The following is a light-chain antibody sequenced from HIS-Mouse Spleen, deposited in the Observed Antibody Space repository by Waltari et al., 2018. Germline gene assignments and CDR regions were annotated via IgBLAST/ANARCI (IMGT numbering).Light chain of an antibody. CDR3: SSYTSSSTWV. V-gene: IGLV2-18*02. Sequence: QSALTQPPSVSGSPGQSVTIPCTGTSSAVGSYNRFSWYQPPPGTAPKLMIYEVSNRPSGVPDRFSGSKSGNTASLTISGLQAEDEADYYCSSYTSSSTWVFGGGTKLTVL. J-gene: IGLJ3*02. CDR1: SSAVGSYNR. CDR2: EVS.